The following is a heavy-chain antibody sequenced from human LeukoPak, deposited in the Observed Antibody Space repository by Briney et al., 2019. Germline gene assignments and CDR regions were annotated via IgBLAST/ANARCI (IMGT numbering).Heavy chain of an antibody. Sequence: PSETLSLTCTVSGGSISSSSYYWGWIRQPPGKGLEWIGSIYYSGNTYYNPSLKSRVTISLDTSKNQFSLKVSSVTAADTAVYYCARTGYSSSWYVYYYYMDVWGKGTTVTISS. CDR3: ARTGYSSSWYVYYYYMDV. D-gene: IGHD6-13*01. V-gene: IGHV4-39*01. CDR1: GGSISSSSYY. CDR2: IYYSGNT. J-gene: IGHJ6*03.